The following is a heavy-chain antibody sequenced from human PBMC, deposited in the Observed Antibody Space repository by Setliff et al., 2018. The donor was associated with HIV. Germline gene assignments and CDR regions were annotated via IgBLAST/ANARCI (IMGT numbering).Heavy chain of an antibody. V-gene: IGHV4-39*01. Sequence: SETLSLTCSVSGGSISITRYYWGWIRQPPGTGLEWIGSVYYSGTTYYSPSIKSRSTIYEDTYKSQFSLNVSSSTAADTATYYCAMPVYDFWSGLVGQYYYMDVWGKGTTVTVSS. D-gene: IGHD3-3*01. J-gene: IGHJ6*03. CDR3: AMPVYDFWSGLVGQYYYMDV. CDR2: VYYSGTT. CDR1: GGSISITRYY.